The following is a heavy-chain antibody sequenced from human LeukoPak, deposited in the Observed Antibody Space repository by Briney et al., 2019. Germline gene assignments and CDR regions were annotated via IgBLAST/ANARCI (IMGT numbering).Heavy chain of an antibody. CDR2: INTNGGTN. CDR3: ARDVGYGFTY. CDR1: GCTFSTYW. J-gene: IGHJ4*02. D-gene: IGHD5-18*01. V-gene: IGHV3-74*01. Sequence: GGSLRLSCAASGCTFSTYWMHWVRQAPGKGLVWVSHINTNGGTNTYADSVKGRFTISRDNAKNTVYLQMNSLRAEDTAVYYCARDVGYGFTYWGQGTLVTVSS.